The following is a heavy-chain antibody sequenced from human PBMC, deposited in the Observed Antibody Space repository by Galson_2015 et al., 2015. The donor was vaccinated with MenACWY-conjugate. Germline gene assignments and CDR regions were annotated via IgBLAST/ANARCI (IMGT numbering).Heavy chain of an antibody. Sequence: QSGAEVKKPGESLTISCTAFGDTFGSHAIVWVRQAPGQGLEWLGGTIPIFRATYYGQSLQGRITITADTPTRTVDMQLTSLKSDDTAVYYCARLRDPGTQIGDFEVWGQGTVITVSS. CDR2: TIPIFRAT. J-gene: IGHJ3*01. V-gene: IGHV1-69*06. D-gene: IGHD1-26*01. CDR3: ARLRDPGTQIGDFEV. CDR1: GDTFGSHA.